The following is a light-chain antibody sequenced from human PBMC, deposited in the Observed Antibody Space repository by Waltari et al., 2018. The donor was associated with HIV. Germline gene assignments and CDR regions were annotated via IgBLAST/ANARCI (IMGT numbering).Light chain of an antibody. CDR1: QSVSSSY. CDR3: QQYSSSPWT. V-gene: IGKV3-20*01. Sequence: ELVLTQSHGTLSLSPGERATLSCRASQSVSSSYVAWYQPKPGTVTRILIYGASSRATGIGDRFSGSGSGTDFTLTISRLEPADFAVYYCQQYSSSPWTFGQGTKVEIK. J-gene: IGKJ1*01. CDR2: GAS.